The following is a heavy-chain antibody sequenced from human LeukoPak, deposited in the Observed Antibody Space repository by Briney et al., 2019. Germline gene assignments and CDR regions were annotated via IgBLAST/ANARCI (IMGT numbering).Heavy chain of an antibody. D-gene: IGHD6-13*01. CDR3: ARDSNSWAQPKNWFDP. CDR2: IKQDGSEK. Sequence: GGSLRLSCVASEFTFCNYWMSWVRQGPGKGREWVANIKQDGSEKYYADSGKGRFTISRDNDKKSVDLQMNRLRVEDTAVYYCARDSNSWAQPKNWFDPWGQGTLVTASS. V-gene: IGHV3-7*01. J-gene: IGHJ5*02. CDR1: EFTFCNYW.